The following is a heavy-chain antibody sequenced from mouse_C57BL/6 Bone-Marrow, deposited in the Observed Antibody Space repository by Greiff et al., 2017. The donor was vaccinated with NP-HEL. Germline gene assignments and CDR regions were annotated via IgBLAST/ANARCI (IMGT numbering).Heavy chain of an antibody. CDR2: ISSGGDYI. CDR1: GFTFSSYA. D-gene: IGHD1-1*01. J-gene: IGHJ1*03. Sequence: DVMLVESGEGLVKPGGSLKLSCAASGFTFSSYAMSWVRQTPEKRLEWVAYISSGGDYIYYADTVKGRFTISRDNARNTLYLQMSSLKSEDTAMYYCTDYYGSSYWYFDVWGTGTTVTVSS. CDR3: TDYYGSSYWYFDV. V-gene: IGHV5-9-1*02.